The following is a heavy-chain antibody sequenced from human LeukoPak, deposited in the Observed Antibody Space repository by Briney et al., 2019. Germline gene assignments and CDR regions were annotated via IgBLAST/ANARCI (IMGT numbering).Heavy chain of an antibody. D-gene: IGHD1-20*01. Sequence: SETLSLACTVSGGSISSGSYYWSWIRQPAGKGLEWIGRIYTSGSTNYNPSLKSRVTISVDTSKNQFSLKLSSVTAADTAVYYCARVRDNWNVAVYDYWGQGTLVTVSS. CDR2: IYTSGST. CDR3: ARVRDNWNVAVYDY. CDR1: GGSISSGSYY. V-gene: IGHV4-61*02. J-gene: IGHJ4*02.